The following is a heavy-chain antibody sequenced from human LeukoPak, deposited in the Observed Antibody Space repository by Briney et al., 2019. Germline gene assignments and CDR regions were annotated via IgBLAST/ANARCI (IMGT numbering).Heavy chain of an antibody. CDR3: ASSFTGPDY. J-gene: IGHJ4*02. CDR2: IRKDGSDI. CDR1: GFTFSTYW. V-gene: IGHV3-7*01. D-gene: IGHD1-14*01. Sequence: PGGSLRLSCVASGFTFSTYWMSWVRQAPGKGLEWVANIRKDGSDIHYVDSVKGRFTISRDNAKNSLYLQMNSLRAEDTAVYYCASSFTGPDYWGQGTLVIVSS.